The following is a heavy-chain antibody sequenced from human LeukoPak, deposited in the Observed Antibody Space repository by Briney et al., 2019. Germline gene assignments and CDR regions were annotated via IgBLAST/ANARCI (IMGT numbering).Heavy chain of an antibody. CDR3: ARDTRGIAAAGNYYGMDV. D-gene: IGHD6-13*01. J-gene: IGHJ6*02. CDR2: IKQDGSEK. Sequence: GGSLRPSCAASGFTFSSYWMSWVRQAPGKGLEWVANIKQDGSEKYYVDSVKGRFTISRDNAKNSLYLQMNSLRAEDTAVYYCARDTRGIAAAGNYYGMDVWGQGTTVTVSS. CDR1: GFTFSSYW. V-gene: IGHV3-7*01.